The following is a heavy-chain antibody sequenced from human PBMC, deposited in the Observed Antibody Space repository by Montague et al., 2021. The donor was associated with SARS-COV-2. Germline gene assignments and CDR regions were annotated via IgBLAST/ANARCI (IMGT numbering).Heavy chain of an antibody. CDR1: GGSSSNYY. J-gene: IGHJ4*02. Sequence: SETLSLTCAVYGGSSSNYYWSWIRQSPGKGLEWVGEINHSGYTDXNPSLGSRLTISLDTSKKQFSLKMTSVTAADTAVYYCASAPRFSFGYWAYWGQGTLVSAAS. CDR3: ASAPRFSFGYWAY. V-gene: IGHV4-34*01. CDR2: INHSGYT. D-gene: IGHD5-18*01.